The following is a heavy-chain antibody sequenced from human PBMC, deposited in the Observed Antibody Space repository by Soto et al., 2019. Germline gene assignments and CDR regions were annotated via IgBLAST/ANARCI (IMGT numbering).Heavy chain of an antibody. CDR1: AGSIRSGGSY. Sequence: QVQLQESGPGLVKSSQTLSLTCTVSAGSIRSGGSYWSWIRQRPGKGLEWMGYIFYSGSFYYSPSHKRPVLRLAVTSKNQFTLKRGLVTDADPSVYYRASAPATAPMFGAVQPYSVDFWGQGTLVTVSS. D-gene: IGHD3-3*01. CDR3: ASAPATAPMFGAVQPYSVDF. CDR2: IFYSGSF. V-gene: IGHV4-31*01. J-gene: IGHJ4*02.